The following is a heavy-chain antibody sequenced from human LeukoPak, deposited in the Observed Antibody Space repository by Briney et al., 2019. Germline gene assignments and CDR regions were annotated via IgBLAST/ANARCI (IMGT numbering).Heavy chain of an antibody. CDR3: ARGSLGYCSSTSCYPFDY. V-gene: IGHV1-2*02. CDR1: GYTFTGYY. Sequence: ASVKVSCKASGYTFTGYYMHWVRQAPGQGLEWMRWINPNSGGTNYAQKFQGRVTMTRDTSISTAYMELSRLRSDDTAVYYCARGSLGYCSSTSCYPFDYWGQGTLVTVSS. D-gene: IGHD2-2*01. J-gene: IGHJ4*02. CDR2: INPNSGGT.